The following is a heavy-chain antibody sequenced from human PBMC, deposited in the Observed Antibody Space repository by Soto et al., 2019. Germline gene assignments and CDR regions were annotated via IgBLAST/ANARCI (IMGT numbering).Heavy chain of an antibody. D-gene: IGHD3-3*01. V-gene: IGHV3-23*01. CDR3: AKGLAIFGVVIMSFDY. CDR2: ISGSGGST. CDR1: GFTFSSYA. J-gene: IGHJ4*02. Sequence: TGXSLRLSCAASGFTFSSYAMSWFRQAPVNGLEWVSAISGSGGSTYYADSVKGRFTISRDNSKNTLYLQMNSLRAEDTAVYYCAKGLAIFGVVIMSFDYWGQGTLVTVSS.